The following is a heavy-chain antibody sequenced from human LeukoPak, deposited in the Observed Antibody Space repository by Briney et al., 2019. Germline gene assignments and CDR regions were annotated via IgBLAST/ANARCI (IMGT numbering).Heavy chain of an antibody. CDR1: GGSFSGYY. D-gene: IGHD2-2*02. CDR2: INHSGST. CDR3: ARREAGYCSSTSCYSRSYSTVTTGRFDY. Sequence: PSETLSLTCAVYGGSFSGYYWSWIRQPPGKGLEWIGEINHSGSTNYNPSLKSRVTISVDTSKNQFSLKLSSVTAADTAVYYCARREAGYCSSTSCYSRSYSTVTTGRFDYWGQGTLVTVSS. V-gene: IGHV4-34*01. J-gene: IGHJ4*02.